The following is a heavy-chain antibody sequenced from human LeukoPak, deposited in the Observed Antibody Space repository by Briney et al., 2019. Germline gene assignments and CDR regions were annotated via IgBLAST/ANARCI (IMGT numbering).Heavy chain of an antibody. CDR3: TGGGWSTDAFDI. D-gene: IGHD6-19*01. CDR2: VSGTGGST. J-gene: IGHJ3*02. CDR1: GFIFSNYA. V-gene: IGHV3-23*01. Sequence: GGSLRLSCGASGFIFSNYAMSWVRQAPGKGLEWVSSVSGTGGSTNYADSVKGRFTISRDNSKNTLYLQMNSLRAEDTAIYYCTGGGWSTDAFDIWGQGTVVTVSS.